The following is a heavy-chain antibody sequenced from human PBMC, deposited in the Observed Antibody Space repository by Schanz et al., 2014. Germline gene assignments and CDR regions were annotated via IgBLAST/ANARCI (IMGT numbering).Heavy chain of an antibody. J-gene: IGHJ4*02. V-gene: IGHV4-4*02. D-gene: IGHD1-26*01. Sequence: QVLLQESGPGVVKPSGTLSLTCAVSGGSIISSTWWGWVRQPPGKGLEWIGEIYHNGDTSFNPSLKSRAPMTVDKSTKESALRQTSLTAADTALYYCVRGVGAWEQRIFDYWGKGTLVTVSS. CDR2: IYHNGDT. CDR3: VRGVGAWEQRIFDY. CDR1: GGSIISSTW.